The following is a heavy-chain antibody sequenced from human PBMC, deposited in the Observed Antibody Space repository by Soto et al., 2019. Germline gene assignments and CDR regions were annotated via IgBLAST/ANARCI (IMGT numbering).Heavy chain of an antibody. CDR2: IYHSGST. D-gene: IGHD3-9*01. J-gene: IGHJ6*02. CDR1: GGSISSSNW. V-gene: IGHV4-4*02. Sequence: SETLSLTCAVSGGSISSSNWWSWVRQPPGKGLEWIGEIYHSGSTNYNPSLKSRVTISVDKPKNQFSLKLSSVTAADTAVYYCARLPIPNYDILSYYYYYGMDVWGQGTTVTVSS. CDR3: ARLPIPNYDILSYYYYYGMDV.